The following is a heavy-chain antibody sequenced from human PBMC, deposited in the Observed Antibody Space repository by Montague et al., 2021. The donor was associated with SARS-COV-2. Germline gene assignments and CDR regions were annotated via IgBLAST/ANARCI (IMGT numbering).Heavy chain of an antibody. J-gene: IGHJ6*03. CDR1: GPSFSGYY. D-gene: IGHD3-10*01. V-gene: IGHV4-34*01. CDR3: ARLRDGVVPSPILGVGPFYSYYYMDV. CDR2: INHGGST. Sequence: SETLSLTCAVHGPSFSGYYWNWIRQSPGKGLEWIGEINHGGSTKFSPSLKGRLTISTDTSKNQSSLKLTSVAAADTAVYYCARLRDGVVPSPILGVGPFYSYYYMDVWGRGTPVTVSS.